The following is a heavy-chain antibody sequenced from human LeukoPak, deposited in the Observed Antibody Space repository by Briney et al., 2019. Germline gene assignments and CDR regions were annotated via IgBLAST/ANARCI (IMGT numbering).Heavy chain of an antibody. CDR3: ARGNSGSYYGPIDY. Sequence: GGSLRLSCAASGFSASDNYMSWVRQAPGKGLEWVSIIHSDGNTYYAESVRGRFTISRDNSKNTLYLQMNSLRAEDTAVYYCARGNSGSYYGPIDYWGQGTLVTVSS. CDR1: GFSASDNY. CDR2: IHSDGNT. J-gene: IGHJ4*02. V-gene: IGHV3-53*01. D-gene: IGHD1-26*01.